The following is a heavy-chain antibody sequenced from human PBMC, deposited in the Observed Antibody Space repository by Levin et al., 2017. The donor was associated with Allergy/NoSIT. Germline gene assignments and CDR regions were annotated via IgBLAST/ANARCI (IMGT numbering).Heavy chain of an antibody. CDR3: ARWDGTGGAARLS. V-gene: IGHV3-7*01. J-gene: IGHJ4*02. CDR1: GFTFSNYW. Sequence: GGSLRLSCAASGFTFSNYWMSWVRQAPGKGLEWMASIKQDGSETYYVDSVKGRFRISRDNAKDSLHLHMNSLRVEDTAVYYCARWDGTGGAARLSWGQGSLVTVSS. D-gene: IGHD1/OR15-1a*01. CDR2: IKQDGSET.